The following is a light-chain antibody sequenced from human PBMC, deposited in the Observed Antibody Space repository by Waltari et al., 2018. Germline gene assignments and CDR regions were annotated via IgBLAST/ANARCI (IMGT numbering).Light chain of an antibody. J-gene: IGLJ1*01. Sequence: QSALTQPASGSGSPGQSITISCTGSTTDVGAYDFVAWYQQHPGKAPQLTVFDVTHRPSGISNRVSCSKSGDTASLTISGLQAEDEAYYYCSSYTTTNTVVFGTGTNVTVV. CDR1: TTDVGAYDF. CDR3: SSYTTTNTVV. CDR2: DVT. V-gene: IGLV2-14*01.